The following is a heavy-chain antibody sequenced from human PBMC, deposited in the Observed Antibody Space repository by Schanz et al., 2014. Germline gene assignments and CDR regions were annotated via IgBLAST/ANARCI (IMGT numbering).Heavy chain of an antibody. CDR3: AKQIHYDILTVTRN. D-gene: IGHD3-9*01. J-gene: IGHJ4*02. CDR2: IYASGAT. V-gene: IGHV3-66*01. CDR1: GFTVSSDH. Sequence: EGQLVESGGGFVQPGGSLGLSCVVSGFTVSSDHMSWVRQAPGKGLEWVSTIYASGATYYADSVKGRFTISRDNSKNTLYLQMNSLRAEDTAVYYCAKQIHYDILTVTRNWGQGTLVTVSS.